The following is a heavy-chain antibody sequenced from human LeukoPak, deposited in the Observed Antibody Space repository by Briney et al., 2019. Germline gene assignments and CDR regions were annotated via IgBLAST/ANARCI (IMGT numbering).Heavy chain of an antibody. CDR3: ARDRGDGYKQVYFDY. D-gene: IGHD5-24*01. V-gene: IGHV1-69*05. J-gene: IGHJ4*02. CDR1: GGTFSNYP. Sequence: SVKVSCKASGGTFSNYPITWVRQAPGQGLEWMGGSVPIFGTVNYAQKFQGRLTITTDGSTSTASMELSSLRSEDTAVYYCARDRGDGYKQVYFDYWGQGTLVTVSS. CDR2: SVPIFGTV.